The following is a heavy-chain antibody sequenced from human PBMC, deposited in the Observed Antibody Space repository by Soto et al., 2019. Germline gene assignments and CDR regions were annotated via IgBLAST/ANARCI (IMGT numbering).Heavy chain of an antibody. J-gene: IGHJ4*02. D-gene: IGHD6-19*01. V-gene: IGHV3-23*01. CDR3: AIPWQVVVAGTGFDY. Sequence: GGSLRLSCVASGFTFSSYAMSWVRQAPGKGLEWVSAISGSGGSTYYADSVKGRFTISRDNSKNTLYLQMNSLRAEDTAVYYCAIPWQVVVAGTGFDYWGQGTLVTVSS. CDR1: GFTFSSYA. CDR2: ISGSGGST.